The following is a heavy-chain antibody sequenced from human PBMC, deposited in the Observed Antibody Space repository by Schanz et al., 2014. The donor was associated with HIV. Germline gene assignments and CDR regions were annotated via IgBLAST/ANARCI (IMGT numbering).Heavy chain of an antibody. CDR1: GFPFSSSV. J-gene: IGHJ4*02. Sequence: EVQILESGGGLVQPGGSLRLSCVVSGFPFSSSVMSWVRQAPGKGLEWVSSISGSGGGTYYADSVKGRFTISRDISKNTLFLQMNSLRADDTAVYYCAKDRLDGSYYLDYWGQGTLVTVSA. D-gene: IGHD1-26*01. CDR2: ISGSGGGT. V-gene: IGHV3-23*01. CDR3: AKDRLDGSYYLDY.